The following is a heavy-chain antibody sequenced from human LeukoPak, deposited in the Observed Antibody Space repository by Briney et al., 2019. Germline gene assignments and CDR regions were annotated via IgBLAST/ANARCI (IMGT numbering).Heavy chain of an antibody. CDR2: INPSGTT. Sequence: ASVNVSCKASGYSFTNYYIYWVRQAPGQGLEWMGLINPSGTTSYAQKFQGRVTMTKDTSTNTVYMELSSLRSEDTAVYYCARGLPATFDYWGQGTLVTVSS. D-gene: IGHD2-2*01. CDR3: ARGLPATFDY. J-gene: IGHJ4*02. CDR1: GYSFTNYY. V-gene: IGHV1-46*03.